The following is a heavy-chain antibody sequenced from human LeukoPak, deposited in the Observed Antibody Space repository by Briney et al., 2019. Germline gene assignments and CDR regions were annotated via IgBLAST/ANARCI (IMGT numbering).Heavy chain of an antibody. J-gene: IGHJ3*02. CDR1: GFTFGDYA. CDR2: IRSKAYGGTT. V-gene: IGHV3-49*04. D-gene: IGHD2-2*01. CDR3: TREDYADAFDI. Sequence: GGSLRLSCTASGFTFGDYAMSWVRQAPGKGMEWVGFIRSKAYGGTTEYAASVKGRFTISRDDSKSIAYLQMNSLKTEDTAVYYCTREDYADAFDIWGQGTMVTVSS.